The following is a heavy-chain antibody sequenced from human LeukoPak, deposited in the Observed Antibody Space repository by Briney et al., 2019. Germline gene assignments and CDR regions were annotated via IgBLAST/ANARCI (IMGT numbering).Heavy chain of an antibody. V-gene: IGHV1-2*02. CDR1: GYTFTGYY. D-gene: IGHD2-8*01. Sequence: GASVKVSCKASGYTFTGYYMHWVRQAPGQGLEWMGWINPNSGGTNYAQKFQGRVTMTRDTSISTAYMELSRLGSDDTAVYYCARDRDCTNGVCFGVWFDPWGQGTLVTVSS. CDR2: INPNSGGT. CDR3: ARDRDCTNGVCFGVWFDP. J-gene: IGHJ5*02.